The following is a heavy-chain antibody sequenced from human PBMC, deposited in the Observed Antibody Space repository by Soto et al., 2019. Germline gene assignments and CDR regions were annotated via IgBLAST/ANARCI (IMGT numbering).Heavy chain of an antibody. CDR2: ISFDGSNT. D-gene: IGHD6-19*01. CDR1: GFPFSSSG. CDR3: GAGQFFSDY. V-gene: IGHV3-30*03. J-gene: IGHJ4*02. Sequence: QVQLVESGGGVVQPGRSLRLSCAASGFPFSSSGMHWVRQAPGKGLEWVDLISFDGSNTYYADSVKGRFIISRDNSQNTLYLQMPRLRAKDTALYYCGAGQFFSDYWGQGTLVTVSS.